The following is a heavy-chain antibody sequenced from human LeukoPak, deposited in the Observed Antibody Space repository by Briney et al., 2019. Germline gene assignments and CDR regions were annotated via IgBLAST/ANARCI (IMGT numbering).Heavy chain of an antibody. V-gene: IGHV4-34*01. D-gene: IGHD3-3*01. CDR2: INHSGST. CDR3: ARSGYDFWSGYSQYFQH. CDR1: GGSFSGYY. Sequence: PSETLSLTCAVYGGSFSGYYWSWIRQPPGKGLEWIGEINHSGSTNYNPSLKSRVTISVDTSKNQFSLKLSSVTVADTAVYYCARSGYDFWSGYSQYFQHWGQGTLVTVSS. J-gene: IGHJ1*01.